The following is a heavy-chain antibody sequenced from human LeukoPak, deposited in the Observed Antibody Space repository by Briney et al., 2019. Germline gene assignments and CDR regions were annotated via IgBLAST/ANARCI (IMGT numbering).Heavy chain of an antibody. CDR2: IYYSGST. V-gene: IGHV4-39*07. J-gene: IGHJ5*02. CDR3: ARLGCSSGWSSFDP. CDR1: GGSISSSTYY. Sequence: SETLSLTCTVSGGSISSSTYYWGWIRQPPGKGLEWIGSIYYSGSTYYNPSLKSRVTISVDTPKNQFSLKLSSVTAADTAVYYCARLGCSSGWSSFDPWGQGTLVTVSS. D-gene: IGHD6-19*01.